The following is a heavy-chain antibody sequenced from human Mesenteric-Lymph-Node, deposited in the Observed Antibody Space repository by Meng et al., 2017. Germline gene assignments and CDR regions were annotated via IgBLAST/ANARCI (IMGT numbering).Heavy chain of an antibody. V-gene: IGHV1-18*01. J-gene: IGHJ4*02. Sequence: VRLVQSGGRVKQPGASVKFSCKASGYPFTNYAITWVRQPPGHGLGWMGWISAYNGDTNYAQTLQGRVTMTTDTSTSTAYMELRSLRSDDTAVYYCARVEVGITSGDYWGQGTLVTVSS. CDR1: GYPFTNYA. CDR2: ISAYNGDT. CDR3: ARVEVGITSGDY. D-gene: IGHD1-26*01.